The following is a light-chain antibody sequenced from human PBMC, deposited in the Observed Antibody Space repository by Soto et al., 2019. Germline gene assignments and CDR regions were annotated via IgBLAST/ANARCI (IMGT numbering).Light chain of an antibody. J-gene: IGKJ2*01. CDR1: ESISTN. V-gene: IGKV3-15*01. Sequence: EIVMTQSPATLSVSPGEGATLSCRASESISTNLAWYQQKPGQAPRLLIYGASTRATGIPARFSGSGSGTEFTLTISSLQSEDFAVYYCQHYNYWPYTFGQGTKVDI. CDR2: GAS. CDR3: QHYNYWPYT.